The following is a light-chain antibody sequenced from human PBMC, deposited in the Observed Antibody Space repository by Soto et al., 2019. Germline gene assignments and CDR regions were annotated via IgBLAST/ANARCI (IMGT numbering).Light chain of an antibody. CDR1: SSNIGAGYD. V-gene: IGLV1-40*01. Sequence: QAVVTQPPSVSGAPGQRVTISCTGSSSNIGAGYDVHWYQQLPGTAPKLLIYGNNNRSSGVPDRFSGSKSGTSASLAITGLQAEDEADYYCQSYDSSLSALFGGGTKVTVL. J-gene: IGLJ2*01. CDR3: QSYDSSLSAL. CDR2: GNN.